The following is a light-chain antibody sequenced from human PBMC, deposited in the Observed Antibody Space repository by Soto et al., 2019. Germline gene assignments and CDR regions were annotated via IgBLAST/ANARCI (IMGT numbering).Light chain of an antibody. V-gene: IGKV1-5*03. CDR3: QQYNDYTWT. Sequence: DIQMTQSPSTLSASVGDRVTITCRASQSINSWLAWYQQKPGKAPKVLIYKASSLESGVPSRFSGSGSGTEFTLTISSLQPDDFATYYCQQYNDYTWTFGQGTKLEIK. CDR2: KAS. CDR1: QSINSW. J-gene: IGKJ2*01.